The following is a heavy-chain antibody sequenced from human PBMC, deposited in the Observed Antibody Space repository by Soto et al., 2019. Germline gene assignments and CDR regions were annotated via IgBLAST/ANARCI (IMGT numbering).Heavy chain of an antibody. J-gene: IGHJ4*02. V-gene: IGHV4-34*01. Sequence: QVQLQQWGAGLLKPSETLSLTCAVYGGSFSGYYWSWIRQPPGKGLEWIGEINHSGSTNYNPSLKSRVTISVDASKNQFSLKLSSVTVADTAVYYCARGRAEYYDTGTGDTYYFDYWGQGTLVTVSS. D-gene: IGHD3-22*01. CDR3: ARGRAEYYDTGTGDTYYFDY. CDR2: INHSGST. CDR1: GGSFSGYY.